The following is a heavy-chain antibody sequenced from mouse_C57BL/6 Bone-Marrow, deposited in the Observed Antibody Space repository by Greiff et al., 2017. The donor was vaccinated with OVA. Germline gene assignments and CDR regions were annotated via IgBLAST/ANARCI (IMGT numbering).Heavy chain of an antibody. CDR1: GFTFSDYY. CDR3: ARQDYGSSVYAMDY. J-gene: IGHJ4*01. CDR2: ISNGGGST. V-gene: IGHV5-12*01. D-gene: IGHD1-1*01. Sequence: EVQLVESGGGLVQPGGSLKLSCAASGFTFSDYYMYWVRQTPEKRLEWVAYISNGGGSTYYPDTVKGRFTIYSDNAKNTLYLQMSRLKSEDTAMYYCARQDYGSSVYAMDYWGQGTSVTVSS.